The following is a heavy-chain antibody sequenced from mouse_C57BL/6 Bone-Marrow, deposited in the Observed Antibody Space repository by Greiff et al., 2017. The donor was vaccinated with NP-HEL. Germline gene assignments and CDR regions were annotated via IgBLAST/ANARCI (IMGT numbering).Heavy chain of an antibody. V-gene: IGHV2-6-1*01. J-gene: IGHJ4*01. CDR3: ARQLRLRAGYYAMDY. D-gene: IGHD3-2*02. Sequence: VQRVESGPGLVAPSQSLSITCTVSGFSLTSYGVHWVRQPPGKGLEWLVVIWSDGSTTYNSALKSRLSISKDNSKSQVFLKMNSLQTDDTAMYYCARQLRLRAGYYAMDYWGQGTSVTVSS. CDR2: IWSDGST. CDR1: GFSLTSYG.